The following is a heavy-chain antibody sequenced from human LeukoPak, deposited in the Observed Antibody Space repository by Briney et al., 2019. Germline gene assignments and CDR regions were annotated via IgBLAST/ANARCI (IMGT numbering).Heavy chain of an antibody. D-gene: IGHD1-1*01. V-gene: IGHV4-34*01. CDR3: ARVPTTNWPSPDY. Sequence: PSETLSLTCVVYGGPFNGHYWSWVRQPPGKGLEWIGEINDNGNIDYNPSLTSRVTISVDTSKNQFSLRLSSVTAADTAVYHCARVPTTNWPSPDYWGQGTLVTVSS. J-gene: IGHJ4*02. CDR2: INDNGNI. CDR1: GGPFNGHY.